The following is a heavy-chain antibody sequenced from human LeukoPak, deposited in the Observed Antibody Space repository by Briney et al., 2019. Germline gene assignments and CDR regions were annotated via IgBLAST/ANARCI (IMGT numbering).Heavy chain of an antibody. CDR3: ARAGSGTYYKGFDY. CDR1: GGSINSGSYY. D-gene: IGHD3-10*01. CDR2: IYTSGST. J-gene: IGHJ4*02. Sequence: SETLSLTCTVSGGSINSGSYYWSWIRQPAGKGLEWIGRIYTSGSTNYNPSLKSRVTISLDTSKNQFSLKLSSVTAADTAVYYCARAGSGTYYKGFDYWGQGTLVTVSS. V-gene: IGHV4-61*02.